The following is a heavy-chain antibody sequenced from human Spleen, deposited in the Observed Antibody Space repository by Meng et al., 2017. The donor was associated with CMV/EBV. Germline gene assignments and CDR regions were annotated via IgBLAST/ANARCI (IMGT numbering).Heavy chain of an antibody. Sequence: SETLSLTCTVSGGSVSSGSYYWSWIRQPPGKGLEWIGYIYYSGSTNYNPSLKSRVTISVDTSKNQFSLKLSSVTAADTAVFYCARVEVLDYYYAMDVWGRGTTVPSP. CDR3: ARVEVLDYYYAMDV. V-gene: IGHV4-61*01. CDR1: GGSVSSGSYY. CDR2: IYYSGST. J-gene: IGHJ6*02.